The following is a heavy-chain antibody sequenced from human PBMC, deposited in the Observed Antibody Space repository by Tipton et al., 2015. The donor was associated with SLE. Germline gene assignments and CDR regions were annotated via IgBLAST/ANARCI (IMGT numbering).Heavy chain of an antibody. CDR2: IHPNSGAT. CDR3: AKDGGYNTHDWWFDP. D-gene: IGHD3-10*01. CDR1: GYTFTGFY. J-gene: IGHJ5*02. Sequence: QLVQSGAEVKKPGASVKVSCKASGYTFTGFYMHWVRQAPGQGLEWMGRIHPNSGATNYAQNFQGRVSMTRDTSISTAYMELSRLRSDDTALYYCAKDGGYNTHDWWFDPWGQGTLVTVSS. V-gene: IGHV1-2*06.